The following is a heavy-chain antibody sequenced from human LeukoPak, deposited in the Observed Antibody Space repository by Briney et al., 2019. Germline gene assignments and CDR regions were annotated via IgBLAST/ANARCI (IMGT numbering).Heavy chain of an antibody. J-gene: IGHJ6*03. D-gene: IGHD2-2*01. V-gene: IGHV3-30*02. CDR2: IRYDGSNK. CDR1: GFTFSSYG. Sequence: GGSLRLSCAASGFTFSSYGMHWVRQAPGKGLEWVAFIRYDGSNKYYADSVKGRFTISRDNAKNSLYLQMNSLRAEDTAVYYCARTAWIVVVPAAVGYMDVWGKGTTVTVSS. CDR3: ARTAWIVVVPAAVGYMDV.